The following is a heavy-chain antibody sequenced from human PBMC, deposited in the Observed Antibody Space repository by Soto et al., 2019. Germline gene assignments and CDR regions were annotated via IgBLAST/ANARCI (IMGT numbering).Heavy chain of an antibody. Sequence: QVQLLQSGAEVKKPGASVRISCKSSANTFINNYINWVRQAPGQGLEWLGVLNPRGGTTRYAQKLQGRVTMTVDTSTRTVFMELSNLKSEDTAVYYCARVYGLVQYDDFWSGYYDYWGQGTLVIVSS. CDR3: ARVYGLVQYDDFWSGYYDY. CDR1: ANTFINNY. CDR2: LNPRGGTT. J-gene: IGHJ4*02. D-gene: IGHD3-3*01. V-gene: IGHV1-46*01.